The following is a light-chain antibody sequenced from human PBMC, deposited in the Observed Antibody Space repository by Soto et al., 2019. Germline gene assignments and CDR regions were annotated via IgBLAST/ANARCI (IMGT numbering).Light chain of an antibody. Sequence: QSALTQPASVSGSPGQSITISCTGTSSDVGGYNYVSWYQQYPGKAPRLLIYDVSNRPSGVSNRFSGSKSGNTASLTISGLQAEDEADYYCSSYTTSAPIFGGGTKVTVL. CDR1: SSDVGGYNY. CDR3: SSYTTSAPI. J-gene: IGLJ2*01. V-gene: IGLV2-14*01. CDR2: DVS.